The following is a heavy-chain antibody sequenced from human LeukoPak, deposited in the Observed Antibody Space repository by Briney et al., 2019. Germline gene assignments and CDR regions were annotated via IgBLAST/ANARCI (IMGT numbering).Heavy chain of an antibody. D-gene: IGHD1-1*01. CDR1: GGSINIYY. CDR3: ARGRRNLDY. V-gene: IGHV4-59*01. Sequence: PSETLSLTCTVSGGSINIYYWSWIRQPPGKGLEWIGYIYYSGSTNYNPSLKSRITISVDTSKNQFSLKLTSVTAADTAVYYCARGRRNLDYWGQGSLVTVSS. CDR2: IYYSGST. J-gene: IGHJ4*02.